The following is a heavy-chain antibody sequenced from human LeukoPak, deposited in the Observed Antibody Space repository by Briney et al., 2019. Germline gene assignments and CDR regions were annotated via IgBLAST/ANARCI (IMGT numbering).Heavy chain of an antibody. CDR1: GYTFTSCY. CDR2: INPGGGTT. CDR3: ARSLHRRRYSYGDY. Sequence: ASVKVSCKASGYTFTSCYMHWVRQAPGQGLEWMGIINPGGGTTTYAQKFQGRVTMTRDTSTSTVYMELSSLRSEDTAVYYCARSLHRRRYSYGDYWGQGTLVTVS. J-gene: IGHJ4*02. D-gene: IGHD5-18*01. V-gene: IGHV1-46*01.